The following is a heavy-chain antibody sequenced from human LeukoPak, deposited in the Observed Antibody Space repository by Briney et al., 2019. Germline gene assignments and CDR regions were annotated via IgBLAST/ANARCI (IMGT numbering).Heavy chain of an antibody. V-gene: IGHV3-23*01. J-gene: IGHJ4*02. CDR3: AKKRITMVRGVPGPLDY. CDR2: VSGSGGST. CDR1: GFTFSSYA. Sequence: GGSLRLSCAASGFTFSSYAMGWVRQAPGKGLEWVSAVSGSGGSTYYADSVKGRFTISRDNSKNTLYLQMNSLRAEDTAVYYCAKKRITMVRGVPGPLDYWGQGTLVTVSS. D-gene: IGHD3-10*01.